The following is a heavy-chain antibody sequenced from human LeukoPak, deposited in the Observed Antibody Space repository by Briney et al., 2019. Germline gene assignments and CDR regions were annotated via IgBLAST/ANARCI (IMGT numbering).Heavy chain of an antibody. D-gene: IGHD3/OR15-3a*01. CDR3: ARGPGLVTPGVVEY. J-gene: IGHJ4*02. Sequence: ASVKVSCKASGYTFTGYYMHWVRQAPGQGLEWMGWFNPNSGGTNYAQKFQGRVTMTRDTSINTAYMELNRLRSDDTAVYYCARGPGLVTPGVVEYWGQGTLVTVS. V-gene: IGHV1-2*02. CDR2: FNPNSGGT. CDR1: GYTFTGYY.